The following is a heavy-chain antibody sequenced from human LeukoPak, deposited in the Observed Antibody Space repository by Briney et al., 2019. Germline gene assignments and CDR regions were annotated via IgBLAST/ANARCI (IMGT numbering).Heavy chain of an antibody. D-gene: IGHD3-16*02. Sequence: GGSLRLSCAASGSTFDDYGMSWVRQAPGKGLEWVSGINWNGGSTGYADSVKGRFTISRDNAKNSLYLQMNSLRAEDTALYYCARDSFLFDYVWGSYRPYYFDYWGQGTLVTVSS. CDR2: INWNGGST. CDR1: GSTFDDYG. V-gene: IGHV3-20*04. CDR3: ARDSFLFDYVWGSYRPYYFDY. J-gene: IGHJ4*02.